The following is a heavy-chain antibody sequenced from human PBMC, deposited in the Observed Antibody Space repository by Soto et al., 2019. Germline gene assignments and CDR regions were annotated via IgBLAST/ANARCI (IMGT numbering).Heavy chain of an antibody. CDR3: ARGGYTGNDPRYYFYYGMDV. D-gene: IGHD5-12*01. Sequence: VQLVQSGAEVKNFGASVKVSCKASGYTFTRLNNYVITWVRQAPGQGLEWMGYISAYNGNTDYAQKLQGRVTMTTDTSTSTVYMELRSLRSDDTAVYYCARGGYTGNDPRYYFYYGMDVWGQGTTVTVSS. CDR1: GYTFTRLNNYV. V-gene: IGHV1-18*01. CDR2: ISAYNGNT. J-gene: IGHJ6*02.